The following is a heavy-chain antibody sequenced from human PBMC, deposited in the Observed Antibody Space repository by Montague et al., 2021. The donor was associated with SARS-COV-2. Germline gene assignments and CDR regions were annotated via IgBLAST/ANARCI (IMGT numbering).Heavy chain of an antibody. J-gene: IGHJ4*02. CDR1: GGSITGFS. D-gene: IGHD6-6*01. CDR3: ARTPTRPLSLDS. Sequence: SETLSLTCAVSGGSITGFSWSWVRQPAGKGLEWIGRVTTSGTTNXSPSLRSRVSMSVDTFKNQFSLNLNSVTAADTAIYYCARTPTRPLSLDSWGQGTLVTVSS. V-gene: IGHV4-4*07. CDR2: VTTSGTT.